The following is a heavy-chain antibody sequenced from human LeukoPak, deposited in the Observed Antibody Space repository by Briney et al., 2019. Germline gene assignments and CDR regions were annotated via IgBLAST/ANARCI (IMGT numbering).Heavy chain of an antibody. CDR1: GGSFSGYY. Sequence: PSETLSLTCAVYGGSFSGYYWSWIRQPPGKGLEWIGEINHSGSTNYNPSLKSRVTVSVDTSKNQFSLRLSSVTAADTAVYYCARLGSSRYCSGTSCSKDYWGQGTLVTVSS. V-gene: IGHV4-34*01. J-gene: IGHJ4*02. D-gene: IGHD2-2*01. CDR3: ARLGSSRYCSGTSCSKDY. CDR2: INHSGST.